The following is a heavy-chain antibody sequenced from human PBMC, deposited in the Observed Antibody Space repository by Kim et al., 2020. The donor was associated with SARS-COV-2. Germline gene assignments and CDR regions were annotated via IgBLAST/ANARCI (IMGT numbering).Heavy chain of an antibody. CDR3: ARSAKVPSSGWYLDYYYGMDV. CDR1: GYTFTSYA. V-gene: IGHV1-3*01. D-gene: IGHD6-19*01. J-gene: IGHJ6*02. Sequence: ASVKVSCKASGYTFTSYAMHWVRQAPGQRLEWMGWINAGNGNTKYSQKFQGRVTITRDTSASTAYMELSSLRSEDTAVYYCARSAKVPSSGWYLDYYYGMDVWGQGTTVTVSS. CDR2: INAGNGNT.